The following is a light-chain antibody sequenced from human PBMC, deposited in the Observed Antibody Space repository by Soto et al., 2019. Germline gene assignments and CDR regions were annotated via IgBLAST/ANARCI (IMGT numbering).Light chain of an antibody. Sequence: EIVLTQSPGTLSLSPGERATLSCRASQSISSSYLAWYQQKPGQAPRLLIHGASSRATGTPDRFSGSGSGTDFTLTISRLEPEDFAVYTCQQYGSPITFGQGTRLEIK. V-gene: IGKV3-20*01. CDR1: QSISSSY. J-gene: IGKJ5*01. CDR3: QQYGSPIT. CDR2: GAS.